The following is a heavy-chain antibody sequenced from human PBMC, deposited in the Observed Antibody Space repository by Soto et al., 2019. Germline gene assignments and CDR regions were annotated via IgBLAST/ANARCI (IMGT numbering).Heavy chain of an antibody. J-gene: IGHJ4*02. V-gene: IGHV1-2*02. Sequence: ASVKVCGKSSGYAFTGYYIHWVRQAPGQGLEWMGWINPNSGDTNYAQKFQGRVTMTRDTSFSTAHMELSSLRSDDTAVYYCATRYSYVHFWGQGTLVTVSS. CDR1: GYAFTGYY. CDR3: ATRYSYVHF. D-gene: IGHD5-18*01. CDR2: INPNSGDT.